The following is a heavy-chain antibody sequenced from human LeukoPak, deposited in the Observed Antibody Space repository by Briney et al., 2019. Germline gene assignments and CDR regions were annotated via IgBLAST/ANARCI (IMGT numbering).Heavy chain of an antibody. CDR3: ARTYGGSSSYHYYYYYYMDV. D-gene: IGHD6-6*01. Sequence: SETLSLTCTVSGGSISNYYWNWIRQPPGKGLQWIGYISYSGSTNYNPSLKSRVTISVDTSKNQFSLKLSSVTAADTAVYYCARTYGGSSSYHYYYYYYMDVWGKGTTVTVSS. J-gene: IGHJ6*03. V-gene: IGHV4-59*01. CDR1: GGSISNYY. CDR2: ISYSGST.